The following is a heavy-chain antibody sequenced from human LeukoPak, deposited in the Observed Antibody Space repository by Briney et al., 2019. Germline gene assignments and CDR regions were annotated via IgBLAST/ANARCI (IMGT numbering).Heavy chain of an antibody. CDR2: IYYSGST. J-gene: IGHJ6*02. CDR1: GGSISSSSYY. V-gene: IGHV4-31*03. Sequence: PSETLSLTCTVSGGSISSSSYYWSWIRQHPGKGLEWIGYIYYSGSTYYNPSLKSRVTISVDTSKNQFSLKLSSVTAADTAVYYCARGGYGDYNLYYYGMDVWGQGTTVTVSS. CDR3: ARGGYGDYNLYYYGMDV. D-gene: IGHD4-17*01.